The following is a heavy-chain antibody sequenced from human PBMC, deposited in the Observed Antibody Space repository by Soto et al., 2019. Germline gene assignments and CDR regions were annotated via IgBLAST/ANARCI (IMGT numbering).Heavy chain of an antibody. D-gene: IGHD1-26*01. CDR1: GYTFTSYG. CDR3: ARVVGALGHWFDP. J-gene: IGHJ5*02. CDR2: ISAYNGNT. Sequence: QVQLVQSGGEVKKPGASVKVSCKASGYTFTSYGISWVRQAPGQGLEWMGRISAYNGNTNYAQKLPGRVTMTTDSPTSTAYMELRSLRSDDAAVYYCARVVGALGHWFDPWGQGTLVTVSS. V-gene: IGHV1-18*01.